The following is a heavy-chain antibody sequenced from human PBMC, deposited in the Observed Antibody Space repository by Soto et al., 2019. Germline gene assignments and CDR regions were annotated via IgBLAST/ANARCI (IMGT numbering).Heavy chain of an antibody. CDR3: AKPQSIQDYYYGMDV. CDR2: IIAIFGTA. J-gene: IGHJ6*02. D-gene: IGHD6-6*01. V-gene: IGHV1-69*12. Sequence: QVQLVQSGAEVKKPGSSVKVSCKASGGTFSSYAISWVRQAPGQGLGWMGGIIAIFGTADYAQKFQGRVTITADESTSTAYMELSSLRSEDTAVYYCAKPQSIQDYYYGMDVWGQGTTVTVSS. CDR1: GGTFSSYA.